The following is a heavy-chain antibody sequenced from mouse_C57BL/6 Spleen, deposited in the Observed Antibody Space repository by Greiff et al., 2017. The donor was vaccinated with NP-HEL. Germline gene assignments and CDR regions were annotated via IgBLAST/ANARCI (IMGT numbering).Heavy chain of an antibody. Sequence: EVQLVESEGGLVQPGSSMKLSCTASGFTFSDYYMAWVRQVPEKGLEWVANINYDGSSTYYLDSLKSRFIISRDNAKNILYLQMSSLKSEDTATYYCARGGYYDYDFAYWGQGTLVTVSA. V-gene: IGHV5-16*01. J-gene: IGHJ3*01. CDR3: ARGGYYDYDFAY. CDR2: INYDGSST. D-gene: IGHD2-4*01. CDR1: GFTFSDYY.